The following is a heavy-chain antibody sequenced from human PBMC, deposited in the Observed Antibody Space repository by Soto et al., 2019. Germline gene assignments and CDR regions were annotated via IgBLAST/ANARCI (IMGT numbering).Heavy chain of an antibody. CDR1: GYTFTAQY. CDR2: INPTTGAT. V-gene: IGHV1-2*02. CDR3: AKGDSSWVSWFDP. D-gene: IGHD6-19*01. Sequence: ASVKVSCKASGYTFTAQYLHWVRKAPGEGLEWMGWINPTTGATRYAQKFQGRVTMTRDTSMSTAYLEVRSLRPDDTAVCYCAKGDSSWVSWFDPWGQGTLVTVSS. J-gene: IGHJ5*02.